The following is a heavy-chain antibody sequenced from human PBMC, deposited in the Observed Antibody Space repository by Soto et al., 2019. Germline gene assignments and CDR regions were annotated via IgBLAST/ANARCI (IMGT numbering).Heavy chain of an antibody. V-gene: IGHV3-33*01. CDR1: GFTFSSYG. CDR3: ARDMYSGSYYRPAYFDY. Sequence: GGSLRLSCAASGFTFSSYGMHWVRQAPGKGLEWVAVIWYDGSNKYYADSVKGRFTISRDNSKNTLYLQMNSLRAEDTAVYYCARDMYSGSYYRPAYFDYWGQGTLVTVSS. J-gene: IGHJ4*02. D-gene: IGHD1-26*01. CDR2: IWYDGSNK.